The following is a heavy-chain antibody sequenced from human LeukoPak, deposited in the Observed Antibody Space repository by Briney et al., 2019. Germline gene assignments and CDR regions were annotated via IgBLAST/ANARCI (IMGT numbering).Heavy chain of an antibody. D-gene: IGHD6-13*01. CDR3: AKASGAAAGRLNY. V-gene: IGHV3-23*01. J-gene: IGHJ4*02. Sequence: PGGSLRLSCSASGFTFSNYAMSWVRQAPGKGLECVSVVIGSGDSTYYADSVKGRFTISRDNSKNTLYLQMNSLRVDDTAVYYCAKASGAAAGRLNYWGQGTLVTVSS. CDR1: GFTFSNYA. CDR2: VIGSGDST.